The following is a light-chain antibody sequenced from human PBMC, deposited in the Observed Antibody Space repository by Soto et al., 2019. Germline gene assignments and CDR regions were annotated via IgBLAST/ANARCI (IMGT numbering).Light chain of an antibody. CDR1: QSISSY. J-gene: IGKJ4*01. CDR2: AAS. CDR3: QQSYSTPLP. Sequence: DLQLTQSPSSLSASVGDRVTITCRASQSISSYLNWYQQKPGKAPKLLIYAASSLQSGVQSRFSGSGSATDFTLTISSLQPEDFATYYCQQSYSTPLPFGGGTQVEIK. V-gene: IGKV1-39*01.